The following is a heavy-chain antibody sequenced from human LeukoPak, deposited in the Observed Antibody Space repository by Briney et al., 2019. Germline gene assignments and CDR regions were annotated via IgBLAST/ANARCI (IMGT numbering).Heavy chain of an antibody. V-gene: IGHV1-24*01. D-gene: IGHD1-7*01. J-gene: IGHJ4*02. CDR1: GYTLTELS. Sequence: ASVKVSCKVSGYTLTELSMHWVRQAPRKGLEWVGGFDPEDGETIYAQKFQGRVTMTEDTSTDTAYMELSSLRSEDTAVYYCATEGITGTTGDYWGQGTLVTVSS. CDR2: FDPEDGET. CDR3: ATEGITGTTGDY.